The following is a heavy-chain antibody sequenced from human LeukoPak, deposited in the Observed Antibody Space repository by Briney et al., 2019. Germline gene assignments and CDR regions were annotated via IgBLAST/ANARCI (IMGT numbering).Heavy chain of an antibody. Sequence: GGSLRLSCAASGFTFNSYSMNWVRQAPGKGLEWVSSISGSNSYIYYADSMKGRFTISRDNAKNSLYLQMNSLKTEDTAVYYCTGSFGELTFFDYWGLGTLVTVSS. CDR3: TGSFGELTFFDY. V-gene: IGHV3-21*03. D-gene: IGHD3-10*01. J-gene: IGHJ4*02. CDR1: GFTFNSYS. CDR2: ISGSNSYI.